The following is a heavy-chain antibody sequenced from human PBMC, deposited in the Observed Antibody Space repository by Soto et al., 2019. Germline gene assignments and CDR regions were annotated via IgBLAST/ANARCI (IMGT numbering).Heavy chain of an antibody. CDR3: ARRHYYDSSGYYLSWFDP. J-gene: IGHJ5*02. D-gene: IGHD3-22*01. V-gene: IGHV4-31*03. Sequence: SETLSLTCTVSGGSISSGGYYWSRIRQHPGKGLEWIGYIYYSGSTYYNPSIKSRVTISVDTSKNQFSLKLSSVTAADTAVYYCARRHYYDSSGYYLSWFDPWGQGTLVTVSS. CDR2: IYYSGST. CDR1: GGSISSGGYY.